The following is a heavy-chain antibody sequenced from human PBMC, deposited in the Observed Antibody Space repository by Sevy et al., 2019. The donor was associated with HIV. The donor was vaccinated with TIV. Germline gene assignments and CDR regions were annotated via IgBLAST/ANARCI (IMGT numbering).Heavy chain of an antibody. CDR3: ARYYYDSSGYYYDY. J-gene: IGHJ4*02. Sequence: SETLSLTCTVSGGSISSGDYYWSWIRQPPGKGLEWIGYIYYSGSTYYNPSLKSRVTISVDTSKNQFSLKLSSVTAADTAVYYWARYYYDSSGYYYDYWGQGTLVTVSS. D-gene: IGHD3-22*01. CDR1: GGSISSGDYY. V-gene: IGHV4-30-4*01. CDR2: IYYSGST.